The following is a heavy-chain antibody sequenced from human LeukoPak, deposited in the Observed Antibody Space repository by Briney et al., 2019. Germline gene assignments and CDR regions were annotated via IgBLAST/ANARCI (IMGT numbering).Heavy chain of an antibody. CDR1: GFTFSSYA. D-gene: IGHD5-18*01. Sequence: GGSLRLSCAASGFTFSSYAMSWVRQAPGKGLEWVSAISGSEHSTYYADSVKGRFSISRDNSKNTLYLQMNSLRAEDTAVYYCAKEARGYSYGDYWGQGTLVTVSS. V-gene: IGHV3-23*01. J-gene: IGHJ4*02. CDR2: ISGSEHST. CDR3: AKEARGYSYGDY.